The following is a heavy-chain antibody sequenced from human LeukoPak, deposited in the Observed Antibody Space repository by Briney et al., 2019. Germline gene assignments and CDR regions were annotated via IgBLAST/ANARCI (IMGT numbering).Heavy chain of an antibody. Sequence: ASVKVSCKASGYTFSSYALHWVRQAPGQRLEWMGWINAGNGNTKYSQKFQGRVTITRDTSASTAYMELSSLRSEDTAVYFCARDLGELSHYYYYYGMDVWGQGTTVTVSS. CDR2: INAGNGNT. J-gene: IGHJ6*02. V-gene: IGHV1-3*01. D-gene: IGHD3-10*01. CDR1: GYTFSSYA. CDR3: ARDLGELSHYYYYYGMDV.